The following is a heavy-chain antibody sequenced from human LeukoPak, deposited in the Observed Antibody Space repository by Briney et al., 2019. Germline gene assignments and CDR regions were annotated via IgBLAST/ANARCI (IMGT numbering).Heavy chain of an antibody. CDR2: LSYSGNS. J-gene: IGHJ4*02. CDR1: GGSISSGGYS. D-gene: IGHD3-9*01. CDR3: ARHPITDWYLDS. Sequence: PSQTLSLTCAVSGGSISSGGYSWGWIRQPPGKGLEWIGSLSYSGNSYYNPSLKSRVTISADTSKDHFSLKLTSVTAADTAVYFCARHPITDWYLDSWGQGTLVTVSS. V-gene: IGHV4-30-2*03.